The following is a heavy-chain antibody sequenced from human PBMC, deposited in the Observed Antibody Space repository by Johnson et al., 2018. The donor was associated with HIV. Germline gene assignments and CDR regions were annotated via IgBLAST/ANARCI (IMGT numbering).Heavy chain of an antibody. Sequence: QEKLVESGGGVVQPGRSLRLSCAASGFTFSSYAMHWVRQAPGKGLEWVAVISYDGSNKYYADSVKGRFTISRDNSKNTLYLQMNSLRAEDTAVYYCARPGGDYAAFDIWGQGTMVTVS. J-gene: IGHJ3*02. CDR3: ARPGGDYAAFDI. D-gene: IGHD4-17*01. CDR2: ISYDGSNK. V-gene: IGHV3-30-3*01. CDR1: GFTFSSYA.